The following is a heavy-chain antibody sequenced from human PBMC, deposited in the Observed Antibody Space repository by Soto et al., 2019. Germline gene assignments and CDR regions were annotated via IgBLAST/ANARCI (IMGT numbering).Heavy chain of an antibody. D-gene: IGHD1-1*01. J-gene: IGHJ4*02. Sequence: ASVKVSCKVSGYTLTELSMHWVRQAPGKGLEWMGGFDNEDGETIYEQKFQGRVTMTEDTYKDTAYMELRSLRYEDTAVYYCATDTIDYWGQGTLVTVSS. V-gene: IGHV1-24*01. CDR3: ATDTIDY. CDR2: FDNEDGET. CDR1: GYTLTELS.